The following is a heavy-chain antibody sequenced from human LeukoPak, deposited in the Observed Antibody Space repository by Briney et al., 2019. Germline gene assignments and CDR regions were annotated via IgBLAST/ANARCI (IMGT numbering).Heavy chain of an antibody. CDR1: GGSFSGYY. CDR2: INHSGST. V-gene: IGHV4-34*01. CDR3: ARGSFSSSWYGYYYYYMDV. J-gene: IGHJ6*03. Sequence: PSETVSLTCAVYGGSFSGYYWSWIRQPPGKGLEWIGEINHSGSTNYNPSLKSRVTISVDASKNQFSLKLSSVTAADTAVYYCARGSFSSSWYGYYYYYMDVWGKGTTVTVSS. D-gene: IGHD6-13*01.